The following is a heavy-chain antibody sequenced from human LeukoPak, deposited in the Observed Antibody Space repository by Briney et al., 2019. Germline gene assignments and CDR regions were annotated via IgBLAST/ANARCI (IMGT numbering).Heavy chain of an antibody. CDR2: ISSSSYI. CDR1: GFTFSSYS. Sequence: GGSLRLSCAASGFTFSSYSMNWVRQAPGKGLEWVSSISSSSYIYYADSVKGRFTISRDNAKNSLYLQMNSLRAEDTAVYYCASFGKAVSYFDYWGQGTLVTVSS. J-gene: IGHJ4*02. D-gene: IGHD3-10*01. CDR3: ASFGKAVSYFDY. V-gene: IGHV3-21*01.